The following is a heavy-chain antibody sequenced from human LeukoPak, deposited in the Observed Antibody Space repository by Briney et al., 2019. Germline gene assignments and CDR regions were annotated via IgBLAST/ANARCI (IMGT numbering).Heavy chain of an antibody. CDR2: IRYDGSNK. D-gene: IGHD5-18*01. V-gene: IGHV3-30*02. CDR3: AKPGYTEYYFDY. CDR1: GFTFTTYW. Sequence: GGSLRLSCAASGFTFTTYWMSWVRQLPGKGLEWVAFIRYDGSNKYYADSVKGRFTISRDNSKNTLYLQMNSLRAEDTAVYYCAKPGYTEYYFDYWGQGTLVTVSS. J-gene: IGHJ4*02.